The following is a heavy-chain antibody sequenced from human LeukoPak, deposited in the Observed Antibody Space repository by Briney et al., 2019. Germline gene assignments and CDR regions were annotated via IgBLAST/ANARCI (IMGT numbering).Heavy chain of an antibody. D-gene: IGHD6-19*01. J-gene: IGHJ4*02. V-gene: IGHV3-48*04. CDR2: ISSTSGTK. CDR3: ARVSFTSAWSFDY. Sequence: PGGSLRLSCTDSGFSFTSCGMNWVRQAPGKGLEWVSYISSTSGTKEYADSVNGRFTISRDNAKNSLYLQIDGLRVEDTAVYYCARVSFTSAWSFDYWGPGTLVSVSS. CDR1: GFSFTSCG.